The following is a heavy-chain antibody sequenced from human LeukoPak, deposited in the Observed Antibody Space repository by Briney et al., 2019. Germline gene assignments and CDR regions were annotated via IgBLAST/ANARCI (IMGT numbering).Heavy chain of an antibody. CDR3: GKHDSSSDY. V-gene: IGHV3-30*02. CDR1: GFIFSTYG. Sequence: GGSLRLSCAASGFIFSTYGMHWVRQAPGKGLEWVAFIRSDGSDKSYAGSVKGRFTISRDNSKNTLYLQMNTLRAEDTAVYYFGKHDSSSDYWGQGTLVTVSS. CDR2: IRSDGSDK. J-gene: IGHJ4*02. D-gene: IGHD5-12*01.